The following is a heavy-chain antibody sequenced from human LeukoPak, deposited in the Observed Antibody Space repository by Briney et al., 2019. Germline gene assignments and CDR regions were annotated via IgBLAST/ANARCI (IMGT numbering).Heavy chain of an antibody. CDR1: GGTFSSYA. CDR2: IIHIFGTA. J-gene: IGHJ6*03. V-gene: IGHV1-69*05. Sequence: ASVIVSCKSSGGTFSSYAISWVRQAPGRGREWVGGIIHIFGTANYAQKFQGRVTITTDESTSTAYMELSSLRSEDTAVYYCASSSSSRNYYYYYMDVWGKGTTVTVSS. D-gene: IGHD6-13*01. CDR3: ASSSSSRNYYYYYMDV.